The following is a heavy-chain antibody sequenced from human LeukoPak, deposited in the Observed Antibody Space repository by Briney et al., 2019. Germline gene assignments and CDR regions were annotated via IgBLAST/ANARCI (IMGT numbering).Heavy chain of an antibody. J-gene: IGHJ3*02. CDR2: INPNSGAT. CDR1: GYTFTGYY. V-gene: IGHV1-2*06. D-gene: IGHD3-22*01. Sequence: ASVKVSCKASGYTFTGYYMHWVRQAPGQGLEWMGRINPNSGATNYAQKFQGRVTMTRDTSISTAYMELSRLRSDDTAVYYCARPLVHIYYDSSGGSGAFDIWGQGTMVTVSS. CDR3: ARPLVHIYYDSSGGSGAFDI.